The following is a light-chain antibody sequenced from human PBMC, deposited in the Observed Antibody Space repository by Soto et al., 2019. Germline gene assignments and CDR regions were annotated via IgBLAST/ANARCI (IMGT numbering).Light chain of an antibody. CDR1: QNINMW. Sequence: DIQMTQSPSTLSASLGDRVTITCRASQNINMWLAWYQQKPGKAPKILIYDASKLESGVPSRFSGGGSGTEFTLTISSLQPEDFATYYCQHYNSYSEAFGQGTKVDIK. CDR2: DAS. CDR3: QHYNSYSEA. J-gene: IGKJ1*01. V-gene: IGKV1-5*01.